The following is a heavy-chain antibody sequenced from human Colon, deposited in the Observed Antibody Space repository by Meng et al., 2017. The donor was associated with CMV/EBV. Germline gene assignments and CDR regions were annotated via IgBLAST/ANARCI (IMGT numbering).Heavy chain of an antibody. CDR2: INPNSGAT. V-gene: IGHV1-2*02. CDR3: ALRGSSGWYGADY. CDR1: GYSFTGYY. D-gene: IGHD6-19*01. Sequence: ASVKVSCKASGYSFTGYYMHWVRQAPGQGLEWMGWINPNSGATNYAQKFQGRVTMTRDTSISTAYMELSRLRSDDTAVYYCALRGSSGWYGADYWGQGTLITVSS. J-gene: IGHJ4*02.